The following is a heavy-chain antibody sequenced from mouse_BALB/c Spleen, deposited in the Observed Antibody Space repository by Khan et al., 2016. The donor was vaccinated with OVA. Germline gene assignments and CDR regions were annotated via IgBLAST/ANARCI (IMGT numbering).Heavy chain of an antibody. J-gene: IGHJ4*01. CDR3: ARSWAMDY. Sequence: EVELVESGGGLVQPGGSRKLSCAASGFTFSDYGMAWVRQAPGKGPEWVAFISNLAYSIYYEDTVTGRITISRENAKNTLYLEMSTLRSEDTAMYYCARSWAMDYWGQGTSVTVSS. V-gene: IGHV5-15*02. CDR2: ISNLAYSI. CDR1: GFTFSDYG.